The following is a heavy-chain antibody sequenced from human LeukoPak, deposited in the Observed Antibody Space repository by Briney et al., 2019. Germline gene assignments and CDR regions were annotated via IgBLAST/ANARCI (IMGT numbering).Heavy chain of an antibody. V-gene: IGHV3-43*01. CDR3: AKGDVDSPMNFLP. D-gene: IGHD5-18*01. CDR2: INWDGGST. Sequence: GGSLRLSCAASGFMFDDYTMHWVRQAPGKGLEWVSLINWDGGSTYYAGSVKGRFTISRDNSKTSLYLQMNSLRTEDTALYYCAKGDVDSPMNFLPWGEGTLVTVSS. J-gene: IGHJ5*02. CDR1: GFMFDDYT.